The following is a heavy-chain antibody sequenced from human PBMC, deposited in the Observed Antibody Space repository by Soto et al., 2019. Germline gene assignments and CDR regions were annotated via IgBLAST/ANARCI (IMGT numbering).Heavy chain of an antibody. Sequence: SETLSLTCTVSGGSISNGGYYWTWTRQHPEKGLECIGHIYYTGSTFYNPSLKGRVSMSVDTSKNQFSLKLTSVTAADTALYYCARNQISYYDNMNGSLYYFDCWGQGTLVTVSS. J-gene: IGHJ4*02. CDR3: ARNQISYYDNMNGSLYYFDC. D-gene: IGHD3-22*01. V-gene: IGHV4-31*03. CDR2: IYYTGST. CDR1: GGSISNGGYY.